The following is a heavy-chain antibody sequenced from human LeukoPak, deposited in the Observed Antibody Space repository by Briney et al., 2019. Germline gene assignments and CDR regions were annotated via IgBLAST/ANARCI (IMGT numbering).Heavy chain of an antibody. V-gene: IGHV3-23*01. Sequence: GGSLRLSCAASGFTFNSYAMSWVRQAPGKGLEWVSAISGSGSSTYYADSVKGRFTISRDNSKNTLYLQMNSLRAEDTAVYYCAKVRAWDYYYGMDVWGQGTTVTVSS. J-gene: IGHJ6*02. D-gene: IGHD3-16*01. CDR2: ISGSGSST. CDR1: GFTFNSYA. CDR3: AKVRAWDYYYGMDV.